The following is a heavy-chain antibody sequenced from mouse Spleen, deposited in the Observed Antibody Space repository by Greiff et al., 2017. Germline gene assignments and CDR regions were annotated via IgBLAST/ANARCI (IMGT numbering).Heavy chain of an antibody. J-gene: IGHJ4*01. CDR3: ARYRDYKDAMDY. CDR2: IRNKANGYTT. V-gene: IGHV7-3*01. D-gene: IGHD2-12*01. CDR1: GFTFTDYY. Sequence: EVKLMESGGGLVQPGGSLSLSCAASGFTFTDYYMSWVRQPPGKALEWLGFIRNKANGYTTEYSASVKGRFTISRDNSQSILYLQMNALRAEDSATYYCARYRDYKDAMDYWGQGTSVTVSS.